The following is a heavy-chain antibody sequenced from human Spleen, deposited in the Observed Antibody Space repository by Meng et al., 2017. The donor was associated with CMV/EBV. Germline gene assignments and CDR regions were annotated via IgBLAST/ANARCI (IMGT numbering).Heavy chain of an antibody. D-gene: IGHD4-17*01. CDR3: ARGEKPLSARYGDYDY. J-gene: IGHJ4*02. CDR2: ISAYHGNT. CDR1: GYTFTIYG. Sequence: ASVKVSCKASGYTFTIYGISWVRQAPGQGLEWMGWISAYHGNTDYAQKLQGRVTMTTDTSTSTAYMELRSLRSDDTAVYYGARGEKPLSARYGDYDYWGQGTLVTVSS. V-gene: IGHV1-18*01.